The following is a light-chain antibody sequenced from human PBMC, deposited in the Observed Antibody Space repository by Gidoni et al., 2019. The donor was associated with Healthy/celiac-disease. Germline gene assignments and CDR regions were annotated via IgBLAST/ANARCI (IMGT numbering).Light chain of an antibody. CDR2: DAS. V-gene: IGKV3-11*01. Sequence: DIVLTQSPATLSLSPGERANLSCRASQSVSSYLAWYQQKPGQAPRLLIYDASNRATGIPARFSGSGSGTDFTLTISSLEPEDFAVYYCQQRSNWPLTFGGXTKVEIK. CDR1: QSVSSY. CDR3: QQRSNWPLT. J-gene: IGKJ4*01.